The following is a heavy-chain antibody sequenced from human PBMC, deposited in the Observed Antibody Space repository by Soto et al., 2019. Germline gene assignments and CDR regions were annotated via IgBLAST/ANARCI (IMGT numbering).Heavy chain of an antibody. J-gene: IGHJ4*02. CDR1: GFTFSSYS. Sequence: GGSLRLSCAASGFTFSSYSMNWVRQAPGKGLEWVSSISSSAARTYYPDSVRGRFTISRDNSKNTLSLQMNSLRAEDTAVYYCAKTLGLVDPFDYWGQGTLVTVSS. CDR3: AKTLGLVDPFDY. D-gene: IGHD2-8*02. V-gene: IGHV3-23*01. CDR2: ISSSAART.